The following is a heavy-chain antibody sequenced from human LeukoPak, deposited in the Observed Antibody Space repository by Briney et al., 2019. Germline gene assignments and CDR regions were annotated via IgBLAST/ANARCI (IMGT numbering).Heavy chain of an antibody. D-gene: IGHD3-10*01. CDR1: GGSFSGYY. V-gene: IGHV4-34*01. J-gene: IGHJ4*02. CDR3: ARLRAGITMVRGSKLPDY. CDR2: INHSGST. Sequence: SETLFLTCAVYGGSFSGYYWSWIRQPPGKGLEWIGEINHSGSTNYNPSLKSRVTISVDTSKNQFSLKLSSVTAADTSVYYCARLRAGITMVRGSKLPDYWGQGTLVTVPS.